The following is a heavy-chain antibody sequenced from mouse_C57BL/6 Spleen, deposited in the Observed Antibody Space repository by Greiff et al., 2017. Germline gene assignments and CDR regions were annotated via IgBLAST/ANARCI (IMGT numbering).Heavy chain of an antibody. CDR1: GYTFTRYW. CDR3: TRDYDYDEGYFDV. J-gene: IGHJ1*03. D-gene: IGHD2-4*01. CDR2: IHPNSGST. V-gene: IGHV1-64*01. Sequence: QVQLQQPGAELVKPGASVQLSCKASGYTFTRYWMPWVKQRPGQGLEWIGMIHPNSGSTNYHEKFKSKATLTVDKASSTAYMQLSSLTSEDAAVYYCTRDYDYDEGYFDVWGTGTTVTVSS.